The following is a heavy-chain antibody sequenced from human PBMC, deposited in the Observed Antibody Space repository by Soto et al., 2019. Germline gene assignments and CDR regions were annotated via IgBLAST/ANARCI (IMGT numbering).Heavy chain of an antibody. CDR1: GFTFSDYG. D-gene: IGHD3-22*01. V-gene: IGHV3-23*01. CDR3: AKVGVYFHSSGYPNY. J-gene: IGHJ4*02. Sequence: GGSLRLSCAASGFTFSDYGMSWVRQAPGKGLEGVAVVSGSGGSTSYADSVKGRFTISRDNAKNTLYLQMNSLRADDTAVFYCAKVGVYFHSSGYPNYWGQGALVTVSS. CDR2: VSGSGGST.